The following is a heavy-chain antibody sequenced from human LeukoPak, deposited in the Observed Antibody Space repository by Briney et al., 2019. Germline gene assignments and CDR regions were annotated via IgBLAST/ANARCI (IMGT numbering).Heavy chain of an antibody. CDR3: AHRQSSWYVGDMDYFDY. CDR2: IYWDDDK. V-gene: IGHV2-5*08. Sequence: TLSLTCTVSGGSIRSGGYYWSWIRQPPGKGLEWLALIYWDDDKRYSPSLKSRLTITKDTSKNQVVLTMTNMDPVDTATYYCAHRQSSWYVGDMDYFDYWGQGTLVTVSS. D-gene: IGHD6-13*01. J-gene: IGHJ4*02. CDR1: GGSIRSGGYY.